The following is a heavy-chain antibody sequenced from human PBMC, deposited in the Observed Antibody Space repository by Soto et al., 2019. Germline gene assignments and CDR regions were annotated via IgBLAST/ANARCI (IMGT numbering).Heavy chain of an antibody. CDR3: ARESSRDYDFWSGYLAMDV. CDR2: IYYSGST. J-gene: IGHJ6*02. Sequence: TCTVSGSFISSGGYYLMFIRQHPWNVLYCIGYIYYSGSTYYNPSLKSRVTISVDTSKNQFSLKLSSVTAADTAVYYCARESSRDYDFWSGYLAMDVWGQGTTVTVSS. V-gene: IGHV4-31*03. CDR1: GSFISSGGYY. D-gene: IGHD3-3*01.